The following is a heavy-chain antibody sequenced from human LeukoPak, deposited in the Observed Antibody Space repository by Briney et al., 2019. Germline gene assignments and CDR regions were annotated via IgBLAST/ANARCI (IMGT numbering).Heavy chain of an antibody. J-gene: IGHJ4*02. CDR2: IYYSGST. D-gene: IGHD2-15*01. CDR3: ARQSYCSGGSCYSPKIDY. CDR1: GGSISSSSYY. V-gene: IGHV4-39*01. Sequence: AETLSLTCTVSGGSISSSSYYWGWIRQPPGKGLEWIGSIYYSGSTYYNPSLKSRVTISVDTSKNQFSLKLSSVTAAHTAVYYCARQSYCSGGSCYSPKIDYWGQGTLVTVSS.